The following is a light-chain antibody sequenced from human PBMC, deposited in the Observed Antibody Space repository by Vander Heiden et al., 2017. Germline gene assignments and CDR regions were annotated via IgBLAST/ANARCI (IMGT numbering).Light chain of an antibody. Sequence: EIVMTQSPATLSVSPGERATLSCRASQRISSNLAWYQQKPGQAPRLHIYAASTRATGVPARISGGGSGTEFTLTISSLQSEDFAIYYCQQDNIWPQTFGQGTKVEIK. CDR3: QQDNIWPQT. J-gene: IGKJ1*01. CDR2: AAS. V-gene: IGKV3-15*01. CDR1: QRISSN.